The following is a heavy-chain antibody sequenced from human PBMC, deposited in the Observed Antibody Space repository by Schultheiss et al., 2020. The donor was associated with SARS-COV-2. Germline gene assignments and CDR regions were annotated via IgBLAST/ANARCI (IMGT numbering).Heavy chain of an antibody. CDR1: GFPFSSYG. CDR2: ISYDGSNK. CDR3: GRSGYSYGSDY. D-gene: IGHD5-18*01. J-gene: IGHJ4*02. Sequence: SCAASGFPFSSYGMHWVRQAPGKGLQWVAVISYDGSNKYYADSVKGRFTISRDNTKNTLYLQMNSLRADDTAVYYCGRSGYSYGSDYWGQGTLVTVSS. V-gene: IGHV3-30*03.